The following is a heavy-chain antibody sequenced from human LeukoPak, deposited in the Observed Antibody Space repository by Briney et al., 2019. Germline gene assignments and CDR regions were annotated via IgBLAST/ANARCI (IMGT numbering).Heavy chain of an antibody. D-gene: IGHD2-15*01. V-gene: IGHV3-66*01. CDR2: IYSGDST. CDR1: GYSVSSNY. CDR3: ARDEGGYCSGGSCYPRWLD. Sequence: GGSLRLSCAASGYSVSSNYMSWARQAPGKGLEWVSVIYSGDSTYYADSVKGRFAISRDNTNNALILQMNSLRVEDTAMYYCARDEGGYCSGGSCYPRWLDWGQGTLVTVSS. J-gene: IGHJ4*02.